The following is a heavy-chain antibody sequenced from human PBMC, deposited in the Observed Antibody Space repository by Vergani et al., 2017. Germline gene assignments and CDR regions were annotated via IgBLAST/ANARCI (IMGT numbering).Heavy chain of an antibody. V-gene: IGHV3-21*04. J-gene: IGHJ5*02. D-gene: IGHD3-22*01. CDR3: ARDLAPGRYYDSSGYYAAFWFDP. Sequence: EVQLVESGGGLVQPGGSLRLSCSASGFTFSSYAMHWVRQAPGKGLEWVSSINSSSSYIYYADSVKGRFTISRDNAKNSLYLQMNSLRAEDTALYHCARDLAPGRYYDSSGYYAAFWFDPWGQGTLVTVSS. CDR2: INSSSSYI. CDR1: GFTFSSYA.